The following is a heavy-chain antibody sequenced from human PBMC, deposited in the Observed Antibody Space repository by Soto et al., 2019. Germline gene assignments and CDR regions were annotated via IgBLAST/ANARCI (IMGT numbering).Heavy chain of an antibody. J-gene: IGHJ6*02. D-gene: IGHD2-2*01. CDR1: GFTFSSYG. CDR2: IWYDGSNK. V-gene: IGHV3-33*01. CDR3: ARDLPKEPTHYYYYYYGMDD. Sequence: LSLSCAACGFTFSSYGMHWVRQAPGKGLEWVEVIWYDGSNKYYADSVKGRFTISRDNSKNTLYLQMNSLRAEDTAVYYCARDLPKEPTHYYYYYYGMDDWGQGTTVTDSS.